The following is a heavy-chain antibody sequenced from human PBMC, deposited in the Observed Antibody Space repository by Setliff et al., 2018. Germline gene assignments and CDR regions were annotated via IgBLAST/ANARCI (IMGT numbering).Heavy chain of an antibody. J-gene: IGHJ4*02. CDR2: FDPQGGEI. V-gene: IGHV1-24*01. CDR1: GTTPSEFS. Sequence: ASVTVSRKRSGTTPSEFSMHWVRQAPGGRPEWVGGFDPQGGEIINAHKFQGRVTMTRDTSTGTVYMELSSLRTEDTAVYYCARGYYDSYARYYVVGDYWGQGTPVTVSS. CDR3: ARGYYDSYARYYVVGDY. D-gene: IGHD3-22*01.